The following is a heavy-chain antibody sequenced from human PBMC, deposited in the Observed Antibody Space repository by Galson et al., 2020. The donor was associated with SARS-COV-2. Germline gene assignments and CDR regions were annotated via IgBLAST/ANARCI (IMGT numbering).Heavy chain of an antibody. V-gene: IGHV4-34*01. CDR3: ARKPPDVTLFGQLGLYSFDF. J-gene: IGHJ4*02. CDR1: VGSFSGYY. Sequence: SETLSLTCAVYVGSFSGYYWTWIRQPPGKGLQWIGEINNRGITNYNPSPKSRVTISVDTSKNQFSLKVTSVTAADTAVYYCARKPPDVTLFGQLGLYSFDFGGQGNLVTVSS. CDR2: INNRGIT. D-gene: IGHD3-10*02.